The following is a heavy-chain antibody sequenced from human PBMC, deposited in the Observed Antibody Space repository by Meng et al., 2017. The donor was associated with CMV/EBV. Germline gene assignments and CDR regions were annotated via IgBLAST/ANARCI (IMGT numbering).Heavy chain of an antibody. Sequence: GESLKISCATSGFTFSRYNMNWVRQAPGKGLEGISYISSSSSTIYSADSVKGRFTISRDNARNSLYLQMDSPTAEDTAVYYCARDFVLGQWLAPLDRWGQGTLVTVSS. CDR2: ISSSSSTI. J-gene: IGHJ4*02. V-gene: IGHV3-48*04. CDR3: ARDFVLGQWLAPLDR. CDR1: GFTFSRYN. D-gene: IGHD6-19*01.